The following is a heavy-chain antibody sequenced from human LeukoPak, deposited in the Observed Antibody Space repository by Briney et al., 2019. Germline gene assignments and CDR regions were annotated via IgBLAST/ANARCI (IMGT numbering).Heavy chain of an antibody. CDR2: IYYSGST. CDR1: GGSISSSSYY. Sequence: PSETLSLTCTVSGGSISSSSYYWGWIRQPPGKGLEWIGSIYYSGSTYYNPSLKSRVTISVDTSKNQFSLKLSPVTAADTAVYYCARVNRAAMVTFRRSKGAFDIWGQGTMVTVSS. V-gene: IGHV4-39*07. D-gene: IGHD5-18*01. CDR3: ARVNRAAMVTFRRSKGAFDI. J-gene: IGHJ3*02.